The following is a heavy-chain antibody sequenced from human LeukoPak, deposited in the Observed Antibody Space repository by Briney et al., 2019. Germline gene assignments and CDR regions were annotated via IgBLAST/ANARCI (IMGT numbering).Heavy chain of an antibody. D-gene: IGHD2-2*01. CDR3: ASPYCSSTSCYDWFDP. Sequence: ASVKVSCKASGYTFTGYYMHWMRQAPGQGLEWMGWINPNSGGTNYAQKFQGRVTMTRDTSISTAYMELSRLRSDDTAVYYCASPYCSSTSCYDWFDPWGQGTLVTVSS. V-gene: IGHV1-2*02. CDR2: INPNSGGT. J-gene: IGHJ5*02. CDR1: GYTFTGYY.